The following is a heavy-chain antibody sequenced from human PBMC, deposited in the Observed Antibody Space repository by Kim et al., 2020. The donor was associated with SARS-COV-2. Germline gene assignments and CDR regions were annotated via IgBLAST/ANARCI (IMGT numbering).Heavy chain of an antibody. Sequence: ASVKVSCKVSGYTLTELSMHWVRQAPGKGLEWMGGFDPEDGETIYAQKFQGRVTMTEDTSTDTAYMELSSLRSEDTAVYYCATRGRGPVNTYAFDIWGQGTMVTVSS. J-gene: IGHJ3*02. CDR2: FDPEDGET. D-gene: IGHD3-16*01. V-gene: IGHV1-24*01. CDR1: GYTLTELS. CDR3: ATRGRGPVNTYAFDI.